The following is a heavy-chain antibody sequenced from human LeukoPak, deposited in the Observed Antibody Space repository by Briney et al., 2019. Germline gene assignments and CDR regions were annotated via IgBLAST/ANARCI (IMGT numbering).Heavy chain of an antibody. CDR1: GGSIRSSSYY. CDR2: IYYSGST. J-gene: IGHJ4*02. CDR3: ARDRGGYTYSHDY. V-gene: IGHV4-39*07. Sequence: SETLSLTCTVSGGSIRSSSYYWGWIRQPPGKGLEWIGSIYYSGSTYYNPSLKSRVTISMDKSKNQLSLKLNFVTAADTAVYYCARDRGGYTYSHDYWGQGTLVTVSS. D-gene: IGHD5-18*01.